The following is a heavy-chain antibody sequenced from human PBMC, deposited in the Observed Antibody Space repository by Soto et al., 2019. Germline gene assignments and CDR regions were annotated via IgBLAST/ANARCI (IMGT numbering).Heavy chain of an antibody. CDR2: IGGSGGST. D-gene: IGHD3-22*01. J-gene: IGHJ6*02. CDR1: GFTFSSYA. Sequence: VGSLRLSCAASGFTFSSYAMSWVRQAPGKGLEWVSAIGGSGGSTYYADSVKGRFTISRDNSKNTLFLQMHSLRAEDTAVYYCAKDPYYYDTSEMDVWGQGTTVTVSS. V-gene: IGHV3-23*01. CDR3: AKDPYYYDTSEMDV.